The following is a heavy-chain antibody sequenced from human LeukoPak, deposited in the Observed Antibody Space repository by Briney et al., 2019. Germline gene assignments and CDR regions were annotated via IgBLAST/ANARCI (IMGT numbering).Heavy chain of an antibody. CDR3: AKGAAAGTTFLDY. CDR1: GFTFSSYS. V-gene: IGHV3-23*01. Sequence: GGSLRLSCAASGFTFSSYSMNWVRQAPGKGLEWVSAISGSGGSTYYADSVKGRFTISRDNSKNTLYLQMNSLRAEDTAVYYCAKGAAAGTTFLDYWGQGTLVTVSS. D-gene: IGHD6-13*01. J-gene: IGHJ4*02. CDR2: ISGSGGST.